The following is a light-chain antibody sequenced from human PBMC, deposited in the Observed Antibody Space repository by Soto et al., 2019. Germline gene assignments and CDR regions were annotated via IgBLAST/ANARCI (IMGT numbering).Light chain of an antibody. Sequence: SVLTQPASVSDSPGQSITIPCTGTSSDVGGSNFVSWYQQHPGKPPKLIIYDVANRPSGVSNRFSGSKSGSTASLIISRLQTEDEADYYCVSYTSRTTYVFGTGTKVTV. J-gene: IGLJ1*01. CDR1: SSDVGGSNF. CDR3: VSYTSRTTYV. V-gene: IGLV2-14*03. CDR2: DVA.